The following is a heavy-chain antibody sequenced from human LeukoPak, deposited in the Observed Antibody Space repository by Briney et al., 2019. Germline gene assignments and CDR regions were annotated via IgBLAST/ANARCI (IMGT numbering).Heavy chain of an antibody. J-gene: IGHJ6*02. Sequence: PGGSLRLSCVASGFTFSSDWMNWVRQAPGKGLEWVADIKQDGSEKYYVESVKGRFTISRDNAKNSLHLQMNSLRAEDTAVYYCARDLNSNYGYGMDVWGQGTTVTVSS. CDR1: GFTFSSDW. CDR3: ARDLNSNYGYGMDV. V-gene: IGHV3-7*03. D-gene: IGHD4-11*01. CDR2: IKQDGSEK.